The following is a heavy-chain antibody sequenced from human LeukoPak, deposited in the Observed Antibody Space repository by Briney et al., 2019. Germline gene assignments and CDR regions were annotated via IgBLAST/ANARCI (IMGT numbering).Heavy chain of an antibody. CDR3: AGGTGFIIKD. V-gene: IGHV3-7*03. CDR2: IKQDGSEK. Sequence: GGSLRLSCAASGLTFSLYWMNWVRRAPGKGLEWVANIKQDGSEKNYVDSVKGRFTISRDNAKNSLYLQMNNLRVEDTAMYYCAGGTGFIIKDWGQGTLVTVSS. CDR1: GLTFSLYW. D-gene: IGHD3-9*01. J-gene: IGHJ4*02.